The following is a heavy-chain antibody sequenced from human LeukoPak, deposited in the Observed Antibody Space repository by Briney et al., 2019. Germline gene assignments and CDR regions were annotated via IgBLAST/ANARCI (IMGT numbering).Heavy chain of an antibody. J-gene: IGHJ4*02. D-gene: IGHD4-17*01. Sequence: SETLSLTCTVSGYSISSGYYWGWVRQPPGKGLEWIGSIYHSGSTYYNPSLKSRVTISVDTSKNQFSLKLSSVTAADTAVYYCARVYGDYLDYWGQGTLVTVSS. CDR2: IYHSGST. CDR3: ARVYGDYLDY. V-gene: IGHV4-38-2*02. CDR1: GYSISSGYY.